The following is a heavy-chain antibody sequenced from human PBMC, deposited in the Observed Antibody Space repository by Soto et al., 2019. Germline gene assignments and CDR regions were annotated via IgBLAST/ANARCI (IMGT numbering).Heavy chain of an antibody. D-gene: IGHD6-19*01. V-gene: IGHV3-30*18. CDR3: AKYEGVAGTFDY. CDR2: ISYDGSNK. CDR1: GFTFSSYG. Sequence: QVQLVESGGGVAQPGRSLRLSCAASGFTFSSYGMHWVRQAPGKGLEWVAVISYDGSNKYYADSVKGRFTISRDNSKNTLYLQMTSLRAEDTAVYYCAKYEGVAGTFDYWGQGTLVTVSS. J-gene: IGHJ4*02.